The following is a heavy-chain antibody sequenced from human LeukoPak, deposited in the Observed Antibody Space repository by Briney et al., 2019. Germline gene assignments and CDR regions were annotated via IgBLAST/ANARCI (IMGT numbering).Heavy chain of an antibody. CDR3: ARDVAGLIDY. CDR1: GYTFTDYY. J-gene: IGHJ4*02. CDR2: ISAYNGKT. Sequence: GASVKVSCKASGYTFTDYYIHWVRQAPGQGLEWMGWISAYNGKTNYAQKLQGRVTMTTDTSTSTAYMELRSLRSDDTAVYYCARDVAGLIDYWGQGTLVTVSS. V-gene: IGHV1-18*04. D-gene: IGHD2-15*01.